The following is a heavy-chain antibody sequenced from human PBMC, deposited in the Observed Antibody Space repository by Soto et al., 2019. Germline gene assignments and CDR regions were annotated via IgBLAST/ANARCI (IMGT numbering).Heavy chain of an antibody. V-gene: IGHV2-5*01. CDR3: AHRLPGPSGYDV. J-gene: IGHJ6*02. Sequence: QITLKESGPTLVKPTQTLTLTCTFSGFSLTSGVVGVGWIRQPPGEALEWLALISWNDEQYYNPSRRNRLTITRDTSKNQVVLTMTNMDPVDTATYYCAHRLPGPSGYDVWGQGTTVTVSS. CDR2: ISWNDEQ. CDR1: GFSLTSGVVG. D-gene: IGHD6-13*01.